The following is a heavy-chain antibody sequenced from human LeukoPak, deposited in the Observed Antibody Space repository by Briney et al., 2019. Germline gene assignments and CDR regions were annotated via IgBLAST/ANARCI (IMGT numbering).Heavy chain of an antibody. CDR1: GFTFSSYL. D-gene: IGHD3-10*01. CDR2: IKRGGNEK. Sequence: GGSLRLSCAASGFTFSSYLMNWVRQAPGKGLEWVGNIKRGGNEKNYVASVKGRFSISRDNAKNSLYLQMDSLRAEDTAVYYCAKEGAYPIITYDSWGQGALVTVSS. J-gene: IGHJ5*01. V-gene: IGHV3-7*01. CDR3: AKEGAYPIITYDS.